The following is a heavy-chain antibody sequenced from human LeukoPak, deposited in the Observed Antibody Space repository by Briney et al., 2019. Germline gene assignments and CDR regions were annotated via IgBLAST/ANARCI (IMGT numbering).Heavy chain of an antibody. J-gene: IGHJ5*02. Sequence: SETLSLTCAVSGGSISSSNWWSWVRQPPGKGLEWIGEIYHSGSTNYNPSLKSRVTISVDKSKNQFSLKLSSVTAADTAVYYCARVGGHDYGDSNWFDPWGQGTLVTVSS. CDR3: ARVGGHDYGDSNWFDP. CDR1: GGSISSSNW. D-gene: IGHD4-17*01. CDR2: IYHSGST. V-gene: IGHV4-4*02.